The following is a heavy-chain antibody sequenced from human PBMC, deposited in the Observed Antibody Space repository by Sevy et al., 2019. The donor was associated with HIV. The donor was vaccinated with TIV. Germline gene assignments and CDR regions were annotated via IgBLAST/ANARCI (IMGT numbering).Heavy chain of an antibody. CDR1: GFTFSSYW. V-gene: IGHV3-7*03. J-gene: IGHJ1*01. D-gene: IGHD3-22*01. CDR2: IKQDGSEK. CDR3: AREAPLLEYYDSSGYPLEH. Sequence: GGSLRLSCAASGFTFSSYWMSWVRQAPGKGLEWVANIKQDGSEKYYVDSEKGRFTISRDNAKNSLYLQMNSLRAEDTAVYYCAREAPLLEYYDSSGYPLEHWGQGTLVTVSS.